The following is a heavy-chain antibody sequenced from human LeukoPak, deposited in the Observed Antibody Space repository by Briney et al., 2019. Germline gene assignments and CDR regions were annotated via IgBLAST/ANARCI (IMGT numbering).Heavy chain of an antibody. Sequence: GASVQVSCKTSGFTFTDFYIHWVRQAPGQGPEWMGWINPKNGATNYSQKYRDRVTIIRDTSISTVYMDLSRLRSDDTAFYHCTRGGSASYSPYQSVFDVWGQGTLVTVSS. CDR3: TRGGSASYSPYQSVFDV. J-gene: IGHJ3*01. D-gene: IGHD2-15*01. CDR1: GFTFTDFY. V-gene: IGHV1-2*02. CDR2: INPKNGAT.